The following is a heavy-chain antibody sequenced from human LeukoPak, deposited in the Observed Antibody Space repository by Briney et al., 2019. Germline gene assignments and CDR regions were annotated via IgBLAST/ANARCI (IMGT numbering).Heavy chain of an antibody. J-gene: IGHJ4*02. CDR1: GFTFSSYA. D-gene: IGHD5-18*01. V-gene: IGHV3-30*04. CDR3: ARDRGRQLWPTYYFDY. CDR2: ISYDGSNK. Sequence: PGGSLRLSCAASGFTFSSYAMHWVRQAPGKGLEWVAVISYDGSNKYYADSVKGRFTISRDNSKNTLYLQMNSLGAEDTAVYYCARDRGRQLWPTYYFDYWGQGTLVTVSS.